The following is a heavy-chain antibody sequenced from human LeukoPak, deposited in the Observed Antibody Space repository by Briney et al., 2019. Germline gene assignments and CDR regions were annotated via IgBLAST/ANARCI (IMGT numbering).Heavy chain of an antibody. CDR2: ISAYNGNT. CDR1: GYTFTSYG. CDR3: AREGSHGSGSYYPYYYGMDV. V-gene: IGHV1-18*04. Sequence: ASVKVSCKASGYTFTSYGISWVRQAPGQGLEWMGWISAYNGNTNYAQKLQGRVTMTTDTSTSTAYMELRSLRSDDTAVYYCAREGSHGSGSYYPYYYGMDVWGKGTTVTVSS. D-gene: IGHD3-10*01. J-gene: IGHJ6*04.